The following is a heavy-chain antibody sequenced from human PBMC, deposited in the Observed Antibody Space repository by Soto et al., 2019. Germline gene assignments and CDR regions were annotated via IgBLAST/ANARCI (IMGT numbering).Heavy chain of an antibody. V-gene: IGHV1-69*08. Sequence: QVQLVQSGAEVKKPGSSVKVSCKASGGTFSSYTISWVRQAPGQGLEWMGRIIPILGIANYAQKFQGRVTITADKSTSTAYMALSSLRSEDTAVYYCARDRGIAVAGTEVYYGMDVWGQGTTVTVSS. CDR1: GGTFSSYT. D-gene: IGHD6-19*01. CDR3: ARDRGIAVAGTEVYYGMDV. CDR2: IIPILGIA. J-gene: IGHJ6*02.